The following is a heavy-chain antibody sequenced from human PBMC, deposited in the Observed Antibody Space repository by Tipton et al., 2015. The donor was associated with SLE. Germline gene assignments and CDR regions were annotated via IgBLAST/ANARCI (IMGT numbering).Heavy chain of an antibody. J-gene: IGHJ4*02. CDR2: ISPDIGAT. D-gene: IGHD2-2*01. Sequence: QVQLVQSGAEVKKPGASVKVSRKTSGYTFTGYFLHWVRQAPGQGLEWVGWISPDIGATNYAQKFQGRVSLTRDTSINTAYLELTSLTSDDAAVYYCARDHGYCGLSGCYYIDYWGQGTLVTVSS. CDR3: ARDHGYCGLSGCYYIDY. V-gene: IGHV1-2*02. CDR1: GYTFTGYF.